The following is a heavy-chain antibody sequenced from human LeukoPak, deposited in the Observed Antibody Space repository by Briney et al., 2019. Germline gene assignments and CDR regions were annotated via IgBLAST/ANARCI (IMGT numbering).Heavy chain of an antibody. CDR2: INPSGGST. Sequence: ASVKVSCKASGYTFTSYYMHWVRQAPGQGLEWMGIINPSGGSTSYAQKFQGRVTMTRDMTTSTVYMELSSLRSEDTAVYYCARDKDPSSSSGVYFDYWGQGTLVTVSS. D-gene: IGHD6-6*01. CDR1: GYTFTSYY. J-gene: IGHJ4*02. V-gene: IGHV1-46*01. CDR3: ARDKDPSSSSGVYFDY.